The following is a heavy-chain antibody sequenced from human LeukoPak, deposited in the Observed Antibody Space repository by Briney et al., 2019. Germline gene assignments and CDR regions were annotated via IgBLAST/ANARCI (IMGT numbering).Heavy chain of an antibody. Sequence: ASVKVSCKASGYTFTGYYMHWVRQAPGQGLEWMGWINPNSGGTNYAQKFQGRVTMTRDTSISTAYMELSRLRSDDTAVYYCATHCGGGCFHFQHWGQGTLVTVSS. CDR2: INPNSGGT. CDR3: ATHCGGGCFHFQH. V-gene: IGHV1-2*02. J-gene: IGHJ1*01. D-gene: IGHD2-21*02. CDR1: GYTFTGYY.